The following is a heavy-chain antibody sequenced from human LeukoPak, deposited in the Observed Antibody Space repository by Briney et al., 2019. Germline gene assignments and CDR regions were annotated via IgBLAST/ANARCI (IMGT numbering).Heavy chain of an antibody. CDR1: GESINNYY. CDR2: IYCIGST. CDR3: AREDSTLGIDY. V-gene: IGHV4-59*01. D-gene: IGHD2/OR15-2a*01. Sequence: TSETLSLTCTVSGESINNYYWTWIRQPPGKGLEWIGYIYCIGSTNHNPSLKSRVTISADMSKNQFSLKLSSVTAADTAVYYCAREDSTLGIDYWGQGTLVTVSS. J-gene: IGHJ4*02.